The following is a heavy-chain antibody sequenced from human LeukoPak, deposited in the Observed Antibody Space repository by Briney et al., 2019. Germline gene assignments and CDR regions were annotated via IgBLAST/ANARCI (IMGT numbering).Heavy chain of an antibody. CDR1: GGSISSSGYY. J-gene: IGHJ4*02. Sequence: SETLSLTCTVSGGSISSSGYYWGWIRQPPGKGLEWIGNIYHSGSTYYNPSLKSRVTMSVDTSKNQFSLKLSSVTAADTAVYYCARDLAYDSSGYYIDYWGQGTLVTVSS. V-gene: IGHV4-39*07. D-gene: IGHD3-22*01. CDR3: ARDLAYDSSGYYIDY. CDR2: IYHSGST.